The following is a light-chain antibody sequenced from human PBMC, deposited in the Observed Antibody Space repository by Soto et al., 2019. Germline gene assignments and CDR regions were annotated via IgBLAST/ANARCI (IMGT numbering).Light chain of an antibody. J-gene: IGLJ2*01. CDR2: SNN. Sequence: QSVLTQPPSASGTPGQRVTISCSGSSSNIGRNAVNWYQRLPGMAPKLLIYSNNQWPSGVPDRFSGSKSGTSASLAISGLQSEDEADYYCASWDDSLNGVVFGGGTQLTVL. V-gene: IGLV1-44*01. CDR1: SSNIGRNA. CDR3: ASWDDSLNGVV.